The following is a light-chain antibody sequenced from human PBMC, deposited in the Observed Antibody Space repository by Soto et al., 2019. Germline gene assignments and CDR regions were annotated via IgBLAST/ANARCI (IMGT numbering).Light chain of an antibody. V-gene: IGLV2-14*03. CDR1: SSDVGGYNY. CDR3: CSYTTSNTRQIV. Sequence: QSVLNQPASVSGSPGQSITITRTGTSSDVGGYNYVSWYQQHPGKAPKFMIYDVSSRPSGVSNRFSGSKSGNTASLTISGLQAEDEADYYCCSYTTSNTRQIVFGTGTKVTVL. J-gene: IGLJ1*01. CDR2: DVS.